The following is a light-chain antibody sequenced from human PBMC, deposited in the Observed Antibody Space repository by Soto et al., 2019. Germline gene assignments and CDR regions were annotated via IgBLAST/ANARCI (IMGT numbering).Light chain of an antibody. V-gene: IGLV2-23*01. J-gene: IGLJ1*01. CDR1: SSDVGSYNL. Sequence: QSVLTQPASLSGSPGQSITISCTGTSSDVGSYNLVSRYQQHPGKAPKLMIYEGSKRPSGVSNRFSGSKSGNTASLTISGLQAEDEADYYCCSYAGSSTYVFGTGTKVTVL. CDR3: CSYAGSSTYV. CDR2: EGS.